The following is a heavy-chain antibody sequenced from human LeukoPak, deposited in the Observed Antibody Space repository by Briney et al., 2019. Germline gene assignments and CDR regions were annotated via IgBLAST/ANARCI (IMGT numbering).Heavy chain of an antibody. J-gene: IGHJ4*02. D-gene: IGHD3-9*01. CDR2: ISGSGSTK. CDR1: GITFSDYY. CDR3: AKWGDYDILTGYYDPDY. V-gene: IGHV3-11*01. Sequence: PGGSLRLSCVASGITFSDYYMNWIRQAPGKGLEWVSYISGSGSTKYYADSVKGRFTISRDNAKNSLYLQMNSLRAEDTAVYYCAKWGDYDILTGYYDPDYWGQGTLVTVSS.